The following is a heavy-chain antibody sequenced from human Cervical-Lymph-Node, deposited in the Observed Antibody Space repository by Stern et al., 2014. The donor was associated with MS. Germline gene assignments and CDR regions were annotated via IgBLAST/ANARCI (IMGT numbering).Heavy chain of an antibody. Sequence: VQLVESGPGLVKPSQTLSLTCTVSGGSVSSGSRYLSWIRQHPGKGLEWIGYLSYSGNTYYSPSLQSRLTISMDTSKNQFSLKLRSVTVADTAIYYCARVTEFLRFFYPDYWGQGTLVTVSS. D-gene: IGHD3-3*01. CDR1: GGSVSSGSRY. J-gene: IGHJ4*02. CDR3: ARVTEFLRFFYPDY. CDR2: LSYSGNT. V-gene: IGHV4-31*03.